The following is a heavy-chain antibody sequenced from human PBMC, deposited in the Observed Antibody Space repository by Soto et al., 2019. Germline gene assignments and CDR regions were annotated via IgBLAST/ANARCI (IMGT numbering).Heavy chain of an antibody. D-gene: IGHD2-2*01. J-gene: IGHJ4*02. Sequence: QVQLVQSGAEVKKPGSSVKVSCKASGGIFSSYNISWVRKAPGQGIEWMGRIIPILGIANYAQKFQGRVTITADKSTSTAYMELSSLRSEDTAVYYCAADCSSTSCYVQIPYWGQGTLVTVSS. CDR1: GGIFSSYN. V-gene: IGHV1-69*02. CDR2: IIPILGIA. CDR3: AADCSSTSCYVQIPY.